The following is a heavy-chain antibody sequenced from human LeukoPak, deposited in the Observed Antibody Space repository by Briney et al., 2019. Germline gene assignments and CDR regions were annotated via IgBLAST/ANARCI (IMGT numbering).Heavy chain of an antibody. CDR2: INSDGSRI. V-gene: IGHV3-74*01. D-gene: IGHD3-10*01. Sequence: PGGSLRLSCAASGFTFSTSWMHWVRQAPGKGLVWVSRINSDGSRINYADSVKGRLTISRDNSKNTLYLQMNSLRVEDSALYYCARGYYGSGSYYMGNYWGQGTLVTVSS. CDR3: ARGYYGSGSYYMGNY. J-gene: IGHJ4*02. CDR1: GFTFSTSW.